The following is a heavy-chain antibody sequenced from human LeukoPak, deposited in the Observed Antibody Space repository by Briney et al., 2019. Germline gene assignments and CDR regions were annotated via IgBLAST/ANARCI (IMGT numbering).Heavy chain of an antibody. D-gene: IGHD2-8*02. Sequence: SETLSLTCTVSGGSISSYYWSWIRQPPGKGLEWIAYISDIGSINYNPSLKSRVTISLDTSKNQFSLKLSSVTAADTAVHYCAGHHPRNTVDFWGQGTLVTVSS. V-gene: IGHV4-59*08. CDR1: GGSISSYY. J-gene: IGHJ4*02. CDR2: ISDIGSI. CDR3: AGHHPRNTVDF.